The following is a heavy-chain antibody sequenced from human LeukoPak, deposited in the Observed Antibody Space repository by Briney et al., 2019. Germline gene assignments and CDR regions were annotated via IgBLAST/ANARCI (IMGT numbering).Heavy chain of an antibody. Sequence: GSLRLSCAASGFTLSPYTMHWVHRAPGKGLQWVALMSWDGSSIQYGDSVKGRFAISRDNSKNTLYLQMNSLRPEDTAVYYCARDGKGGATDGFDIWGQGTMVTVSS. D-gene: IGHD1-26*01. J-gene: IGHJ3*02. CDR1: GFTLSPYT. CDR2: MSWDGSSI. V-gene: IGHV3-30*09. CDR3: ARDGKGGATDGFDI.